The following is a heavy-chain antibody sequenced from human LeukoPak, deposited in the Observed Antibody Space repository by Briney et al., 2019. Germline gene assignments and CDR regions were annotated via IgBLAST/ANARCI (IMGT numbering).Heavy chain of an antibody. J-gene: IGHJ4*02. CDR1: GFTFSSYA. D-gene: IGHD3-10*01. CDR2: ITHSGGT. CDR3: ARGPWGGVRVSFVYLDY. V-gene: IGHV4-34*01. Sequence: GSLRLSCVASGFTFSSYAMHWVRQPPGKGPEWIGEITHSGGTIYNPSLKSRLSISRDTSKNLLSLKLRSVTSADPAVSYCARGPWGGVRVSFVYLDYWGPGALVTVSS.